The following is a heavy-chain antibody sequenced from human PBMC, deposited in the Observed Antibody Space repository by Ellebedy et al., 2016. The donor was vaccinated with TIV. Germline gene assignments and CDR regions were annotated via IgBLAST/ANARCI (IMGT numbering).Heavy chain of an antibody. Sequence: GESLKISCAASGFTFSGYAMSWVRQAPGKGLGWVSGINSGGTRTYYADSVKGRFTISRDNSKDTLYLQMNSLRAEDTAVYYCAKESGSGSYGPAEFDYWGQGTLVTVSS. CDR1: GFTFSGYA. CDR3: AKESGSGSYGPAEFDY. J-gene: IGHJ4*02. D-gene: IGHD6-19*01. CDR2: INSGGTRT. V-gene: IGHV3-23*01.